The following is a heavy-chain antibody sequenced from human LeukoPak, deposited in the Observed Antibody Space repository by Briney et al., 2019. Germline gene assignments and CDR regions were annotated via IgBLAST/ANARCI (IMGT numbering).Heavy chain of an antibody. CDR3: ARETDYYDSSGYSNWFDL. Sequence: PGGSLRLSCAASGFTFSSYSMNWVRQAPGKGVEWVSSISSSSSYIYYADSVKGRFTISRDNAKNSLYLQMNSLRAEDTAVYYCARETDYYDSSGYSNWFDLWGQGTLVTVSS. D-gene: IGHD3-22*01. V-gene: IGHV3-21*01. CDR2: ISSSSSYI. CDR1: GFTFSSYS. J-gene: IGHJ5*02.